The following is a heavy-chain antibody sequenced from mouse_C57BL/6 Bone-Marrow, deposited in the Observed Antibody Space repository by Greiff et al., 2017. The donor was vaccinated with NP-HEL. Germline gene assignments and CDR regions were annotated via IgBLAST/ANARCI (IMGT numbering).Heavy chain of an antibody. V-gene: IGHV1-69*01. CDR1: GYTFTSYW. J-gene: IGHJ1*03. CDR2: IDPSDSYT. D-gene: IGHD1-1*01. CDR3: ARDTTVVVPWYFDG. Sequence: QVQLQQPGAELVMPGASVKLSCQASGYTFTSYWMHWVKQRPGQGLEWIGVIDPSDSYTNYNQKFKGKSTLTVDKSSSTAFMQLSSLTSEDSAVYYCARDTTVVVPWYFDGWGTGTTVTVSS.